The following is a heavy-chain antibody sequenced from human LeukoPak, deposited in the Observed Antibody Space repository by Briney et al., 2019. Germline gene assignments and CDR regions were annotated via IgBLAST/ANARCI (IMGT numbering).Heavy chain of an antibody. Sequence: GGSLRLSCAASGFTFSDYYMSWIRQAPGKGLEWVSYISSRGSTIYYGDSVKGRYTISRDNAKNSLYLQMNSLRAEDTAVYYCARDVDTAMVTTFDYWGQGTLVTVSS. CDR1: GFTFSDYY. D-gene: IGHD5-18*01. V-gene: IGHV3-11*04. J-gene: IGHJ4*02. CDR2: ISSRGSTI. CDR3: ARDVDTAMVTTFDY.